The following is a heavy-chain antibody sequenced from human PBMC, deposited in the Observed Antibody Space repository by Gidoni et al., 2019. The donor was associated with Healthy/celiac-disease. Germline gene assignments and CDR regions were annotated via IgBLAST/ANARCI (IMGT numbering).Heavy chain of an antibody. CDR2: INPSGGST. J-gene: IGHJ5*02. V-gene: IGHV1-46*01. D-gene: IGHD2-21*02. CDR3: ARDSLPSIVVVTATQGHNWFDP. Sequence: QVQLVQSGAEVKKPGASVKVSCQASGYPFTSYYMPWVRQAPGQGLEWMGIINPSGGSTSYAQKFQGRVTMTRDTSTSTVYMELSSLRSEDTAVYYCARDSLPSIVVVTATQGHNWFDPWGQGTLVTVSS. CDR1: GYPFTSYY.